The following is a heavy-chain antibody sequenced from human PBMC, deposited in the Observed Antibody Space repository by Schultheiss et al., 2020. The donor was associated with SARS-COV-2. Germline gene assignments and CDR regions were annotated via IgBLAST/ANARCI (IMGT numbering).Heavy chain of an antibody. J-gene: IGHJ3*02. D-gene: IGHD5-24*01. Sequence: GGSLRLSCAASGFTFSSYAMHWVRQAPGKGLEWVAIISYDGGNKYYAESVKGRFTISRDNSKNTLYLQMNSVTTEDTAMYYCARVDGRHGYNSAFDIWGQGTRVTVSS. CDR1: GFTFSSYA. V-gene: IGHV3-30-3*01. CDR2: ISYDGGNK. CDR3: ARVDGRHGYNSAFDI.